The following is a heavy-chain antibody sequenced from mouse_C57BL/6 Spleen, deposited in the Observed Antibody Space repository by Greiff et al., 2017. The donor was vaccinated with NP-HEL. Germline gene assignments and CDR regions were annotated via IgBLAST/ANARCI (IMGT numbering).Heavy chain of an antibody. CDR1: GYTFTDYY. CDR2: INPNNGGT. J-gene: IGHJ2*01. V-gene: IGHV1-26*01. Sequence: EVQLQQSGPELVKPGASVKISCKASGYTFTDYYMNWVKQSHGKSLEWIGDINPNNGGTRYNQKFKGKATLTVDKSSSTAYMELRSLTSEDSAVYYCARGADYYFDYWGQGTTLTVSS. CDR3: ARGADYYFDY.